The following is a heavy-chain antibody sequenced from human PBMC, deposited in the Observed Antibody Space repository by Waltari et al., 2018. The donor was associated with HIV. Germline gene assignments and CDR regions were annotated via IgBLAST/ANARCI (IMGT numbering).Heavy chain of an antibody. V-gene: IGHV3-9*01. J-gene: IGHJ6*02. CDR1: GFKFGNYA. CDR2: ISWKSGNI. D-gene: IGHD2-8*01. CDR3: AKDMGIFYAYGMDV. Sequence: EAQLVESGGGSVQPGRSLRLSCAASGFKFGNYAMNWVRQAPGKALEWVSGISWKSGNIEYADSVKGRFTISRDNGKNSLYLQMNSLRSEDTGLYYCAKDMGIFYAYGMDVWGQGTAVTVSS.